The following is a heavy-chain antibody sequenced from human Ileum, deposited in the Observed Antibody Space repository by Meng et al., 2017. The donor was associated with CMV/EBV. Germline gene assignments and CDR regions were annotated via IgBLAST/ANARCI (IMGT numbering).Heavy chain of an antibody. CDR1: GFTFSSYW. CDR3: ARGTGNFGDWDY. J-gene: IGHJ4*02. D-gene: IGHD3-10*01. Sequence: GESLKISCAASGFTFSSYWMRWVRQAPGKGLVWVSRINGDGSTTNYADSVKGRFTVSRDNAKNTLYLQMNSLRAEGTAVYYCARGTGNFGDWDYWGQGALVTVSS. CDR2: INGDGSTT. V-gene: IGHV3-74*01.